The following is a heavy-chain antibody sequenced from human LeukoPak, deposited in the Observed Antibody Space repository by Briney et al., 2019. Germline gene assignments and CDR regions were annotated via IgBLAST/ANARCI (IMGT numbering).Heavy chain of an antibody. V-gene: IGHV3-23*01. CDR2: ISGSGGST. Sequence: PGGSLRLSCAASGFTFSSYAMSWVRQAPGKGLEWVSAISGSGGSTYYADSVKGRFTISRDNAKNSLYLQMNSLRAEDTAVYYCARDIVNVAVAGTGLRYWGQGTLVTVSS. D-gene: IGHD6-19*01. CDR3: ARDIVNVAVAGTGLRY. J-gene: IGHJ4*02. CDR1: GFTFSSYA.